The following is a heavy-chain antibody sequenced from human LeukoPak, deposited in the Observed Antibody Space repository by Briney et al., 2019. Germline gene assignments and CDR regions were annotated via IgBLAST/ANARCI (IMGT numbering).Heavy chain of an antibody. CDR2: IKQDGSEK. Sequence: GGSLRLSCAASGFTFRSYWMSWVRQAPGKGLEWVANIKQDGSEKYYVDSVKGRFTISRDNAKNSLYLQMNSLRAEDTAVYYCARGFYDSSGYYYGNFDYWGQGTLVTVSS. CDR1: GFTFRSYW. CDR3: ARGFYDSSGYYYGNFDY. D-gene: IGHD3-22*01. V-gene: IGHV3-7*04. J-gene: IGHJ4*02.